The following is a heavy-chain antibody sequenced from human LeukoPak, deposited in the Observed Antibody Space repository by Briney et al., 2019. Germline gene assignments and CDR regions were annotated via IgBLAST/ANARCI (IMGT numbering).Heavy chain of an antibody. J-gene: IGHJ4*02. CDR1: GYTLTSHD. D-gene: IGHD2-2*01. CDR2: MNPNSANT. V-gene: IGHV1-8*01. Sequence: GASVKVSCKASGYTLTSHDINWVRQAAGQGLEWMGWMNPNSANTGYAQKFQGRVTMTRNTSISTAYMEVSSLRSDDTAVYYCARGGFQPSDYWGQGTLVTVSS. CDR3: ARGGFQPSDY.